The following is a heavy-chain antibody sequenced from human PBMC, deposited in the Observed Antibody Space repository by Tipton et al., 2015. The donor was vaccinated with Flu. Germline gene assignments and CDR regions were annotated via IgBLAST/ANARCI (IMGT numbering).Heavy chain of an antibody. CDR1: GFTLSSYW. V-gene: IGHV3-7*01. J-gene: IGHJ4*02. CDR2: IKQDGSEK. Sequence: SLRLSCAASGFTLSSYWMSWVRQAPGKGLEWVANIKQDGSEKYYVDSVKGRFTISRDNAKNSPYLQMNSLRVEDTAVYYCVRAIAAAGSRWGQGTPVTVSS. CDR3: VRAIAAAGSR. D-gene: IGHD6-13*01.